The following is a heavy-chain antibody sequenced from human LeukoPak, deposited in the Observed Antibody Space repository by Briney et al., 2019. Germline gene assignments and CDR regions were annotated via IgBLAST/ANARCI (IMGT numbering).Heavy chain of an antibody. CDR2: ISYGGSNQ. CDR3: AKDRSGLNWYFDL. Sequence: GGSLRLSCAASGFTFSNYGMHWVRQAPGKGLEWVAIISYGGSNQYYTDSVKGRFTISRDNSKNTLYLQMNSLRAEDTAVYYCAKDRSGLNWYFDLWGRGTLVTVSS. CDR1: GFTFSNYG. V-gene: IGHV3-30*18. D-gene: IGHD6-19*01. J-gene: IGHJ2*01.